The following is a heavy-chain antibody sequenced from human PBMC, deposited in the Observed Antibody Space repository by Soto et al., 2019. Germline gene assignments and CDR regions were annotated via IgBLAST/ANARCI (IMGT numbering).Heavy chain of an antibody. CDR3: ARDRPPRTTVVTSSFDY. J-gene: IGHJ4*02. Sequence: QVQLVESGGGVVQPGRSLRLSCAASGFTFSSYGMYWVRQAPGKGLEWVAVIWYDGSNKYYADSVKGRFTISRDNSKNTLYLQMNSLRAEDTAVYYCARDRPPRTTVVTSSFDYWGQGTLVTVSS. CDR2: IWYDGSNK. D-gene: IGHD4-17*01. V-gene: IGHV3-33*01. CDR1: GFTFSSYG.